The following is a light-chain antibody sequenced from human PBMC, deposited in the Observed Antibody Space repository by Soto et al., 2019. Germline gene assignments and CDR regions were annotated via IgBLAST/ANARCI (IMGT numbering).Light chain of an antibody. CDR1: QGIGVR. J-gene: IGKJ1*01. Sequence: IQMTQSPSSLSASIGDRFTITCRASQGIGVRLAWLQQKPGKAPQYLIQSTSTLASGVPSRFSGSGSGTDFILTINNLQPEDVATYYCLQVNSFPRTFGQGTKVDI. CDR2: STS. V-gene: IGKV1-12*01. CDR3: LQVNSFPRT.